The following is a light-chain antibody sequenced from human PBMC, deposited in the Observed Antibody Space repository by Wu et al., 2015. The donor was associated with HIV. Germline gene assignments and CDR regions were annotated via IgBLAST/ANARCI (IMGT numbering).Light chain of an antibody. CDR3: QQFEF. CDR1: QSVSSNY. Sequence: TVLTQSPGTLSLSPGERATLSCRASQSVSSNYLAWYQQKPGQAPSLLIYGASSRATGVPDRFSGSGSGTDFTLTISRLEPEDFAVYYCQQFEFFGQGTKL. V-gene: IGKV3-20*01. J-gene: IGKJ2*01. CDR2: GAS.